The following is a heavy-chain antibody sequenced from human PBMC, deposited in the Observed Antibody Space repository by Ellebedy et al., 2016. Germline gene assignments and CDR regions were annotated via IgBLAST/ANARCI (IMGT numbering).Heavy chain of an antibody. Sequence: GESLKISXAASGFTFSSYGMHWVRQAPGKGLEWVAVISYDGSNKYYADSVKGRFTISRDNSKNTLYLQMNSLRAEDTAVYYCGLWSSPLDAFDIWGQGTMVTVSS. CDR2: ISYDGSNK. CDR3: GLWSSPLDAFDI. D-gene: IGHD2-21*01. V-gene: IGHV3-30*03. CDR1: GFTFSSYG. J-gene: IGHJ3*02.